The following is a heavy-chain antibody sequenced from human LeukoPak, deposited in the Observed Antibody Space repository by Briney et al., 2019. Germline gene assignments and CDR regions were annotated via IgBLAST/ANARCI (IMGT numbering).Heavy chain of an antibody. Sequence: GGSLRLSCAASGFQFSTYGMHWVRQAPGKGLEWVGVIWYDGSNKIYAESVKGRFTISRDNSKNTLYLKMNSMRAEDTAVYYCARDRSWGSQCYFDYWGQGTLVTVSS. CDR1: GFQFSTYG. CDR3: ARDRSWGSQCYFDY. V-gene: IGHV3-33*01. D-gene: IGHD7-27*01. CDR2: IWYDGSNK. J-gene: IGHJ4*02.